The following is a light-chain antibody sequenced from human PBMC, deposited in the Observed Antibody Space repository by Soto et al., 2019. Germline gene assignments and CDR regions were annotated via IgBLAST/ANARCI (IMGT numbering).Light chain of an antibody. Sequence: QSVLTQPASVSGSPGQSITIPCSGTNSDIGGYNYVSWYQQHPGKAPKLIIYEVSNRPSGVSNRFSGSKSGNTASLTISGLQAEDEAHYYCISYTSIPTHVVLGGGTKLTVL. J-gene: IGLJ2*01. CDR3: ISYTSIPTHVV. V-gene: IGLV2-14*03. CDR1: NSDIGGYNY. CDR2: EVS.